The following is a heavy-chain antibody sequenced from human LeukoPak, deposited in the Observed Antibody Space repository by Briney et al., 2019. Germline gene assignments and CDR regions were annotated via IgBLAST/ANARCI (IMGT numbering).Heavy chain of an antibody. Sequence: SETLSLTCTVSGGSVSSSTYYWAWIRQSPGKGLEWIGSITYSGSTYYNPSLESRVTISVDTSKNQFSLRLISVTAVDTAVYYCARQGVGATDCWGQGTLVTVSS. V-gene: IGHV4-39*01. CDR1: GGSVSSSTYY. CDR3: ARQGVGATDC. D-gene: IGHD1-26*01. J-gene: IGHJ4*02. CDR2: ITYSGST.